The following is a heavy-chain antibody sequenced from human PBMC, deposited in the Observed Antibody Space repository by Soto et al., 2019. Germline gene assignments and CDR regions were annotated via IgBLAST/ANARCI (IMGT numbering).Heavy chain of an antibody. CDR3: AGDLLWFGRPPHDAFDI. CDR2: ISYDGSNK. CDR1: GFTFSSYA. D-gene: IGHD3-10*01. V-gene: IGHV3-30-3*01. Sequence: PGGSLRLSCAASGFTFSSYAMHWVRQAPGKGLEWVAVISYDGSNKYYADSVKGRFTISRDNSKNTPYLQMSSLRAEDTAVYYCAGDLLWFGRPPHDAFDIWGQGTMVTVSS. J-gene: IGHJ3*02.